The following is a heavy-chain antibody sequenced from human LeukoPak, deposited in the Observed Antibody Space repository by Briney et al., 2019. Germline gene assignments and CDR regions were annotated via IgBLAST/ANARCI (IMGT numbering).Heavy chain of an antibody. Sequence: ASVKVSCKASGYTFTGYYMHWVRQAPGQGLEWMGWINPNSGGTNYAQKFQGRVNMTRDTSISTAYMELSRLRSDDTAVYYCARDEGYSSSWYPGWGQGTLVTVSS. V-gene: IGHV1-2*02. D-gene: IGHD6-13*01. CDR1: GYTFTGYY. CDR3: ARDEGYSSSWYPG. J-gene: IGHJ4*02. CDR2: INPNSGGT.